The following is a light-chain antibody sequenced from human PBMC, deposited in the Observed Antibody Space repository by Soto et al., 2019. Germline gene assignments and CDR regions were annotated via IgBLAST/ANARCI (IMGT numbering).Light chain of an antibody. V-gene: IGKV3-11*01. CDR2: DTS. CDR1: QSVGRS. Sequence: EIVLTQSPDTLSLSPGERATLSCRASQSVGRSLAWYQQKPGQAPRLLIYDTSSRATGIPARFSGSGSGTDFTLTISSLEPEDFAVYYCQQYGSAPPITCGQGTRLEIK. CDR3: QQYGSAPPIT. J-gene: IGKJ5*01.